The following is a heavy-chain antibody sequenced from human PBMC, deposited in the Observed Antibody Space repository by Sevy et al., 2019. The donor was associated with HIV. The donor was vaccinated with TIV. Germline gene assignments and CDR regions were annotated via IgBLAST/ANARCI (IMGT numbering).Heavy chain of an antibody. Sequence: SETLSLTCTVSGGSISSSSYYWGWIRQPPGKGLEWIGTIYYSGSTYYSPSLNSRVTIYVDTSKNQCSLELSSVTAADTAVYYCARHEYYYDSSGYYGIGFDYWGQGTLVTVSS. J-gene: IGHJ4*02. CDR3: ARHEYYYDSSGYYGIGFDY. CDR2: IYYSGST. D-gene: IGHD3-22*01. V-gene: IGHV4-39*01. CDR1: GGSISSSSYY.